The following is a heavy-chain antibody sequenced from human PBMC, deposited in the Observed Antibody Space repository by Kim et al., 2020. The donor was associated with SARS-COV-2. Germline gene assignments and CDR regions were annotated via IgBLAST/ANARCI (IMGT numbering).Heavy chain of an antibody. CDR2: ISSSGSTI. CDR1: GFTFSSYE. Sequence: GGSLRLSCAASGFTFSSYEMNWVRQAPGKGLEWVSYISSSGSTIYYADSVKGRFTISRDNAKNSLYLQMNSLRAEDTAIYYCARDRFSYYYDSSGYSLYGMDVWGQGTTVTVSS. D-gene: IGHD3-22*01. J-gene: IGHJ6*02. V-gene: IGHV3-48*03. CDR3: ARDRFSYYYDSSGYSLYGMDV.